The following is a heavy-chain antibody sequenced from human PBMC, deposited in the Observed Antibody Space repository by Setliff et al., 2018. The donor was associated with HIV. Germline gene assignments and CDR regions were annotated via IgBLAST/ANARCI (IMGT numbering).Heavy chain of an antibody. CDR1: GGTFSAYA. J-gene: IGHJ4*02. V-gene: IGHV1-69*11. Sequence: SVKVSCKASGGTFSAYAVNWVRQAPGQGLEWMGRIISILGTPNYSHKFQGRVTITADESRSTAYMELSSLRSEDTAVYYCARGGLNSGYYYYFDYWGQGTLVTVSS. CDR2: IISILGTP. CDR3: ARGGLNSGYYYYFDY. D-gene: IGHD3-22*01.